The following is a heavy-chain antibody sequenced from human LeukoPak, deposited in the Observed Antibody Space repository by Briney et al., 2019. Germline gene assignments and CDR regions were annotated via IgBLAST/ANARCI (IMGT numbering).Heavy chain of an antibody. CDR1: GGSISSSSYY. Sequence: SETLSLTCTVSGGSISSSSYYWGWIRQTPGKGLEWIGSIYYSGSTYYNPSLKSRVTMSVDTSKNQFSLKLSSVTAADTAVYYCARRGGYSGYGPFDYWGQGTLVTVSS. J-gene: IGHJ4*02. CDR3: ARRGGYSGYGPFDY. D-gene: IGHD5-12*01. CDR2: IYYSGST. V-gene: IGHV4-39*01.